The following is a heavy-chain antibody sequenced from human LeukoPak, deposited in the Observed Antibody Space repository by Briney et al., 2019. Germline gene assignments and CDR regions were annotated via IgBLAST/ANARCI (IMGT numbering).Heavy chain of an antibody. D-gene: IGHD3-10*01. Sequence: PSQTLSLTCTVSGGSISSGSYYWSWIRQPAGKGLEWIGRIYTSGSTNYNPSLKSRVTMSVDTSKNQFSLKLSSVTAADTAVYYCARAPYGSATNNYYMDVWGKGTTVTVSS. CDR3: ARAPYGSATNNYYMDV. J-gene: IGHJ6*03. V-gene: IGHV4-61*02. CDR2: IYTSGST. CDR1: GGSISSGSYY.